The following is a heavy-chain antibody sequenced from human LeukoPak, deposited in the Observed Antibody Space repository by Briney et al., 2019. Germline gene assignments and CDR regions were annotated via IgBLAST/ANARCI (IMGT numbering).Heavy chain of an antibody. V-gene: IGHV1-69*13. J-gene: IGHJ4*02. CDR1: GGTFSSYA. Sequence: SVKVSCKASGGTFSSYAISWVRQAPGQGLEWMGGIIPIFGTANYAQKFQSRVTITADESTSTAYMELSSLRSEDMAVYYCARATRDFWSGYHDYWGQGTLVTVSS. D-gene: IGHD3-3*01. CDR3: ARATRDFWSGYHDY. CDR2: IIPIFGTA.